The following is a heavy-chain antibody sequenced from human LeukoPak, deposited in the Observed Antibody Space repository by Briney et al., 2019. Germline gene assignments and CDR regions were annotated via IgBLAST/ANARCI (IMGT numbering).Heavy chain of an antibody. CDR3: TTVRYYYGSGSYLY. CDR1: GFSVSSNY. Sequence: GGSLRLSCAASGFSVSSNYMSWVRQAPGKGLEWVGRIKSKTDGGTTDYAAPVKGRFTISRGDSKNTLYLQMNSLKTEDTAVYYCTTVRYYYGSGSYLYWGQGTLVTVSS. D-gene: IGHD3-10*01. V-gene: IGHV3-15*01. J-gene: IGHJ4*02. CDR2: IKSKTDGGTT.